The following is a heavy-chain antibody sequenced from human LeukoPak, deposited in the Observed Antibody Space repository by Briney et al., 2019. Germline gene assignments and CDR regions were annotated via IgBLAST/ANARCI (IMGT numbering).Heavy chain of an antibody. CDR1: GGSISSHY. CDR2: IYYRGGT. D-gene: IGHD1-1*01. CDR3: AKSNWNDVGWFDP. J-gene: IGHJ5*02. Sequence: SETLSLTCTVSGGSISSHYWTWIRQPPGKGLEWIGYIYYRGGTNYNPSLQSRVTISVDTSKNQFSLRLNSVTAADTAIYFCAKSNWNDVGWFDPWGQGIQVIVSS. V-gene: IGHV4-59*11.